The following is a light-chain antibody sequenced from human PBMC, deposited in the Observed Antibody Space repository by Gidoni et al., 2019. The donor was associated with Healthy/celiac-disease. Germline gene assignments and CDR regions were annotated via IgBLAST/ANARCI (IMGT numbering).Light chain of an antibody. CDR3: SSYTSSSTLRV. V-gene: IGLV2-14*01. CDR1: SSDVGGYNY. CDR2: DVS. Sequence: SAPTHPAPVSGSPGQSITISCTGTSSDVGGYNYVSWYQQHPGKAPKLMIYDVSNRPSGVSNRFSGSKSGNTASLTISGLQAEDEADYYCSSYTSSSTLRVFGTGTKVTVL. J-gene: IGLJ1*01.